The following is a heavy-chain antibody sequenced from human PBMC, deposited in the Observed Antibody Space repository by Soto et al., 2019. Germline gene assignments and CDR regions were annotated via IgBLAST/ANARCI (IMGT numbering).Heavy chain of an antibody. Sequence: SETLSLTCTVSDGSVSSGNYYWTWIRQPPGKGLEWIGYIYSSGTTLYNPSLKSRVSISVDRSMNQFSLKLSSVTAADTAVYYCARDSLALFDSWGQGTVVIFSS. CDR3: ARDSLALFDS. J-gene: IGHJ4*02. CDR1: DGSVSSGNYY. D-gene: IGHD5-12*01. V-gene: IGHV4-61*01. CDR2: IYSSGTT.